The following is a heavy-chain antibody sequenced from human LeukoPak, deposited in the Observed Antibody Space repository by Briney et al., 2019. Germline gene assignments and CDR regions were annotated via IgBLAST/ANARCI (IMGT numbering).Heavy chain of an antibody. CDR3: ASYYCSSTSCYDMRWFDP. Sequence: GASVKVSCKASGGTFSSYAISWVRQAPGQGLEWMGRIIPILGIANYAQKFQARVTITADESTSTAYMELSSLRSEDTAVYYCASYYCSSTSCYDMRWFDPWGQGTLVTVSS. J-gene: IGHJ5*02. CDR1: GGTFSSYA. D-gene: IGHD2-2*01. CDR2: IIPILGIA. V-gene: IGHV1-69*04.